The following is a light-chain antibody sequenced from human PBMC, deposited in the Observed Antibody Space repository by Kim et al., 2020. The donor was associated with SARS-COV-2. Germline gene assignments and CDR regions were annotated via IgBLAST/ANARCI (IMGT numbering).Light chain of an antibody. J-gene: IGLJ1*01. Sequence: QSALTQPASVSGSPGQSITISCTGTSSDVGSYNLVSWYQQHPGKAPKLMIYEVSKRPSGVSNRFSGSKSDNTASLTISGLQAEDEADYYCCSYAGSSTYVFETGTNFTVL. CDR2: EVS. CDR3: CSYAGSSTYV. CDR1: SSDVGSYNL. V-gene: IGLV2-23*02.